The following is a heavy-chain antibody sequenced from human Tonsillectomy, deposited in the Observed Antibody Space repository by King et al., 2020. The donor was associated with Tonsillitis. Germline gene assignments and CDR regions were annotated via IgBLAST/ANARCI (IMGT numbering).Heavy chain of an antibody. J-gene: IGHJ3*02. CDR1: GFTFSTYW. Sequence: EVQLVESGGGLVQPGGSLRLSCAASGFTFSTYWLTWVRQAPGKGLEWVANIKRDGSQTYYVDSVKGRFTVSRDNAKNSLYLQMNSLRAEDTAIYYCARDFSPGVIGYWYDALDIRGQGTIVTVSS. D-gene: IGHD2-8*02. V-gene: IGHV3-7*01. CDR2: IKRDGSQT. CDR3: ARDFSPGVIGYWYDALDI.